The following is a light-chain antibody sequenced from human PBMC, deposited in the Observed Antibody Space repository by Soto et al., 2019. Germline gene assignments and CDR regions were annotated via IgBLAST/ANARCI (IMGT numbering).Light chain of an antibody. CDR2: LGS. CDR3: MQALQTPWT. J-gene: IGKJ1*01. CDR1: HSLLDSNGYNY. Sequence: DIVMTQSPLSLPVTPGEPASISCRSSHSLLDSNGYNYLDWYLQKPGQSPQLLIYLGSNRASGVTDRFSGGGSGTDFTLKISRVEAEDVGVYYCMQALQTPWTFGQGTKVEIK. V-gene: IGKV2-28*01.